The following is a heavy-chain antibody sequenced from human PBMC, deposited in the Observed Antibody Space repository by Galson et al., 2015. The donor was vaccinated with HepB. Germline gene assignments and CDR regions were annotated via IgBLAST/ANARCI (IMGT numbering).Heavy chain of an antibody. CDR3: AGKAAVTPGYLAY. J-gene: IGHJ4*02. CDR2: INPVFGTA. V-gene: IGHV1-69*06. CDR1: GGTLRNYG. D-gene: IGHD6-13*01. Sequence: VHVSCKASGGTLRNYGISWVRQAPGQGLEWMGGINPVFGTAHHAQKFQDRVTISANRSTNTAYMELTTLTSEDAAVYYCAGKAAVTPGYLAYWGQGTLVTVSS.